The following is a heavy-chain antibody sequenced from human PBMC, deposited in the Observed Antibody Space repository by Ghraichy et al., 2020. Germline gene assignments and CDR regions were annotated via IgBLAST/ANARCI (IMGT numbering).Heavy chain of an antibody. V-gene: IGHV4-59*01. D-gene: IGHD3-10*01. CDR1: GGSISSYY. CDR2: IYYSGST. J-gene: IGHJ3*02. CDR3: ARFGAGVYPGAFDI. Sequence: SETLSLTCTVSGGSISSYYWSWIRQPPGKGLEWIGYIYYSGSTNYNPSLKSRVTISVDTSKNQFSLKLSSVTAADTAVYYCARFGAGVYPGAFDIWGQGTMVTVSS.